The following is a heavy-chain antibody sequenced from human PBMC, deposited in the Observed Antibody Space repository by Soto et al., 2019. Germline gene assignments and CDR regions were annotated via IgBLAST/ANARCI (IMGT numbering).Heavy chain of an antibody. V-gene: IGHV4-4*07. D-gene: IGHD6-13*01. Sequence: SETLSLTCTVSGASISGFYWSWIRKSAGKGLEWIGRIYATGTTDYNPSLKSRVMMSVDTSKNQFSLKLSSVTAADTAVYYCASGSRYSSSWLDYWGQGTLVTVSS. CDR3: ASGSRYSSSWLDY. CDR1: GASISGFY. CDR2: IYATGTT. J-gene: IGHJ4*02.